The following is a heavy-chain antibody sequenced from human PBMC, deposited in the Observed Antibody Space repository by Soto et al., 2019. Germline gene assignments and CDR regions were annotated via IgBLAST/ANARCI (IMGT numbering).Heavy chain of an antibody. CDR1: GYTFTSYG. CDR2: ISAYNGNT. V-gene: IGHV1-18*01. CDR3: ARGDRGYGYNYYGMDV. J-gene: IGHJ6*02. Sequence: QVQLVQSGAEVKKPGASVKVSCKASGYTFTSYGISWVRQAPGQGLEWMGWISAYNGNTNYAQKLQGRVTMTTDTSTSTADMELRSLRSDDTAVYYCARGDRGYGYNYYGMDVWGQGTTVTVSS. D-gene: IGHD5-18*01.